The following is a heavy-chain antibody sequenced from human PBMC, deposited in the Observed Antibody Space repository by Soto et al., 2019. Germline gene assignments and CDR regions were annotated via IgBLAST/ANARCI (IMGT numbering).Heavy chain of an antibody. CDR2: IKSKTDGGTT. D-gene: IGHD3-3*01. V-gene: IGHV3-15*07. CDR3: TTDTRRFLEWLLYDY. J-gene: IGHJ4*02. Sequence: GGSLRLSCAASGFTFSNAWMNWVRQAPGKGLEWVGRIKSKTDGGTTDYAAPVKGRFTISRDDSKNTLYLQMNSLKTEDTAVYYCTTDTRRFLEWLLYDYWGQGTLVTVSS. CDR1: GFTFSNAW.